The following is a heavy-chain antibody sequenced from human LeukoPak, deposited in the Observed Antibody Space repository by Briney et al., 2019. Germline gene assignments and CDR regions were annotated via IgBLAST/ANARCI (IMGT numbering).Heavy chain of an antibody. CDR1: GFTFTSYS. CDR2: ISSSSSTI. Sequence: GGSLRLSCAASGFTFTSYSLNWVRQAPGKVLEWVSYISSSSSTIYYADSVKGRFTISRDNAKNSLYLQMNSLRAEDTAVYYCARGSYSSGYWYFFDYWGQGTLVTVSS. D-gene: IGHD3-22*01. CDR3: ARGSYSSGYWYFFDY. V-gene: IGHV3-48*04. J-gene: IGHJ4*02.